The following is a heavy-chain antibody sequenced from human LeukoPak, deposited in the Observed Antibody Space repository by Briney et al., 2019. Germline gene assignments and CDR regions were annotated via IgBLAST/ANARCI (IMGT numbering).Heavy chain of an antibody. D-gene: IGHD5-18*01. CDR1: GFTFSTYW. CDR2: INSDGSST. J-gene: IGHJ3*02. CDR3: ARGNTVMASGAFDI. Sequence: GGSLRLSCAASGFTFSTYWMHWVRQAPGKGLVWVSRINSDGSSTYYADSVKGRFTISRDNAKNTLYLQMNSLRDEDTAVYYCARGNTVMASGAFDIWGQGTMVTVSS. V-gene: IGHV3-74*01.